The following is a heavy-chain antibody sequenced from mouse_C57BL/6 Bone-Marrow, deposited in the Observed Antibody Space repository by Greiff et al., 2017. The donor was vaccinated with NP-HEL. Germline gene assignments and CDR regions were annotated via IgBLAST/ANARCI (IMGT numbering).Heavy chain of an antibody. D-gene: IGHD2-3*01. CDR2: IDPNSGGT. J-gene: IGHJ2*01. CDR1: GYTFTSYW. V-gene: IGHV1-72*01. Sequence: QVQLQQPGAELVKPGASVKLSCKASGYTFTSYWMHWVKQKPGRGLEWIGRIDPNSGGTKYNEKFKSKATLTVDKPSSTAYIQLSSLTSEDSAVYYCARWMVTSYFDYWGQGTTLTVSS. CDR3: ARWMVTSYFDY.